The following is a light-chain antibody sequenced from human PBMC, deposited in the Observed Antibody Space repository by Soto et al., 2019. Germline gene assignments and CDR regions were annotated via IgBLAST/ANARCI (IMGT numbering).Light chain of an antibody. J-gene: IGKJ1*01. CDR2: GAS. CDR3: QQYGSSPWT. V-gene: IGKV3-20*01. CDR1: QSVSSSY. Sequence: EIVLTQSPGTLSLSPGERATLSCRASQSVSSSYLAWYQQKPGQAPRLLIYGASSRATGSPDRFSGSGSGTDFTLTISILEAEDVAVYCCQQYGSSPWTFGQATKVQIK.